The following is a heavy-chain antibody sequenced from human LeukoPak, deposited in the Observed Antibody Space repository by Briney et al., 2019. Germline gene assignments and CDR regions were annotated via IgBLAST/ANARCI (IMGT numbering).Heavy chain of an antibody. D-gene: IGHD5-24*01. CDR1: GFTFSSYG. V-gene: IGHV3-64*01. Sequence: PGGSLRLSCAASGFTFSSYGMHWVRQAPGKGLEYVSAISSNGGSTYYANSVKGRFTISRDNSKNTLYLQMGSLRAEDMAVYYCAREWGDGYRRVFDYWGQGTLVTVSS. CDR3: AREWGDGYRRVFDY. CDR2: ISSNGGST. J-gene: IGHJ4*02.